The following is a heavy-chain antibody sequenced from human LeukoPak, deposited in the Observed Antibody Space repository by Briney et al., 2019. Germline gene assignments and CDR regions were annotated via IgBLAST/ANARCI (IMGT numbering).Heavy chain of an antibody. D-gene: IGHD6-13*01. CDR2: IYYSGST. CDR3: ARSAYSSSWSS. CDR1: GGSISSHY. Sequence: SEALSLTCTVSGGSISSHYWSWIRQPPGKGLEWIGYIYYSGSTNYNPSLKSRVTISVDTSKNQFSLKLSSVTAADTAVYYCARSAYSSSWSSWGQGTLVTVSS. V-gene: IGHV4-59*11. J-gene: IGHJ5*02.